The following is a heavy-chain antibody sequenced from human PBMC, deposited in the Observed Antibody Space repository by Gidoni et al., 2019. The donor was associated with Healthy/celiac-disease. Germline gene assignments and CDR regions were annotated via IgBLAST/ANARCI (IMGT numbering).Heavy chain of an antibody. CDR3: ARDQYYYGSGPYYFDY. CDR1: GFTFRSYA. V-gene: IGHV3-30-3*01. Sequence: QVQLVESGGGVVQPGRSRRLSCAASGFTFRSYAMHLVRQAPGKGLEWVAVISYDGSNKYVADSVKGRFTISRYNSKNTLYLQMNSLRSEDTAVYYCARDQYYYGSGPYYFDYWGQGTLVTVSS. D-gene: IGHD3-10*01. CDR2: ISYDGSNK. J-gene: IGHJ4*02.